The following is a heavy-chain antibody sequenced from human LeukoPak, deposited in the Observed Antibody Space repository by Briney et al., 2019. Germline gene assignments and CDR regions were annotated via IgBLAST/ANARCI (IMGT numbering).Heavy chain of an antibody. CDR3: AKDGNVDTAMVCDY. D-gene: IGHD5-18*01. Sequence: PGGSLRLSCAASGFTFSSYGMHWVRQAPGKGLEWVAVISYDGSNKYYADSVKGRFTISRDNSKNTLYLQMNSLRAEDTAVYYCAKDGNVDTAMVCDYWGQGTLVTVSS. CDR1: GFTFSSYG. CDR2: ISYDGSNK. V-gene: IGHV3-30*18. J-gene: IGHJ4*02.